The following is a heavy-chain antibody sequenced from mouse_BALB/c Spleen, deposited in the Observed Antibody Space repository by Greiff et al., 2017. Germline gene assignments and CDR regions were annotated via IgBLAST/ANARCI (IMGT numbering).Heavy chain of an antibody. Sequence: QVQLQQSGAELMKPGASVKISCKATGYTFSSYWIEWVKQRPGHGLEWIGEILPGSGSTNYNEKFKGKATFTADTSSNTAYMQLSSLTSEDSAVYYCARCGNYEYFDVWGAGTTVTVSS. D-gene: IGHD2-1*01. CDR2: ILPGSGST. V-gene: IGHV1-9*01. J-gene: IGHJ1*01. CDR1: GYTFSSYW. CDR3: ARCGNYEYFDV.